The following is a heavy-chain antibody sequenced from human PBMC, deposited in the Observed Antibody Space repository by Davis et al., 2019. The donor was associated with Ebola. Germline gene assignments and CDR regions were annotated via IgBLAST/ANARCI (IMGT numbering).Heavy chain of an antibody. CDR2: INHSGST. CDR3: ARGGIVVVPAAILENYYYYGMDV. J-gene: IGHJ6*02. Sequence: SETLSLTCAVYGGSFSGYYWSWIRQPPGKGLEWIGEINHSGSTNYNPSLKSRVTISVDTSKNQFSLKLSSVTAADTAMYYCARGGIVVVPAAILENYYYYGMDVWGLGTTVIVSS. D-gene: IGHD2-2*02. CDR1: GGSFSGYY. V-gene: IGHV4-34*01.